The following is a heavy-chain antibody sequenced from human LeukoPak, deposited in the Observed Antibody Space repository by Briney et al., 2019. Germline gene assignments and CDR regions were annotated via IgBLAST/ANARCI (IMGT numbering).Heavy chain of an antibody. Sequence: SETLSLTCTVSNYSISKTYHWGWIRQPPGKGLEWIGTVYHSGTTYYSPSLKSRVTISIHPSKNQFSLKLSSVTAADTAVYYCARDRLQLQSWGQGTLVTVSS. CDR2: VYHSGTT. V-gene: IGHV4-38-2*02. J-gene: IGHJ5*02. CDR1: NYSISKTYH. CDR3: ARDRLQLQS. D-gene: IGHD5-24*01.